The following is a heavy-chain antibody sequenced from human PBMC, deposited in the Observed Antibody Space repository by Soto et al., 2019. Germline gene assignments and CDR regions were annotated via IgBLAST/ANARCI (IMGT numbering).Heavy chain of an antibody. CDR3: ARDGGRYYFDS. V-gene: IGHV6-1*01. J-gene: IGHJ4*02. D-gene: IGHD2-15*01. CDR1: VDIVSSNSAA. CDR2: TYYRSKWYN. Sequence: PSQTLSLTCAISVDIVSSNSAAWNCIRQSPSRGLEWLGRTYYRSKWYNDYAVSVKSRITINPDTSKNQFSLQLNSVIPEDTAVYYCARDGGRYYFDSWGQGTLVTVSS.